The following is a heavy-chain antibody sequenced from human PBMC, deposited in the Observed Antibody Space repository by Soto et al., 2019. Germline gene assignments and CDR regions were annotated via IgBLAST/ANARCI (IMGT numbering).Heavy chain of an antibody. CDR1: GYTFISYD. V-gene: IGHV1-8*01. D-gene: IGHD1-26*01. Sequence: QVQLVQSGAEVKKPGASVKVSCKASGYTFISYDINWVRQATGQGLEWMGWMNPNSGNTGYAQKCQGRVTMTRNTSISTAYMARRRMRSEDTAVYYCARGHIVGGRPGNYGGQGTLVTVSS. CDR2: MNPNSGNT. J-gene: IGHJ4*02. CDR3: ARGHIVGGRPGNY.